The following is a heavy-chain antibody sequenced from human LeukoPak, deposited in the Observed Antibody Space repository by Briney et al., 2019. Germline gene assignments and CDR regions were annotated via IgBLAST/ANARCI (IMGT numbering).Heavy chain of an antibody. D-gene: IGHD3-22*01. CDR2: INPSGGST. V-gene: IGHV1-46*03. CDR1: GYTFTSYY. CDR3: ARPFYDSSAHYVWYFDY. Sequence: ASVKDSCKASGYTFTSYYMHWVRQAPGQGREWMGIINPSGGSTSYAQKFQGRVTMTRDTSTSTVYMELSSLRSEDTAVYYCARPFYDSSAHYVWYFDYWGQGTLVTVSS. J-gene: IGHJ4*02.